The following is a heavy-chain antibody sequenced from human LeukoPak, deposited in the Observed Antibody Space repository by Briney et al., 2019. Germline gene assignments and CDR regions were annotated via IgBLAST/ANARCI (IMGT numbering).Heavy chain of an antibody. CDR1: GFTFDDYA. J-gene: IGHJ6*02. Sequence: GGSLRLSCAASGFTFDDYAMHWVRQAPGKGLEWVSGISWNSGSIGYADSVKGRFTISRDNAKNSLYLQMNSLRVEDTAVYYCARNNWNYRGGMDVWGQGTTVTVSS. V-gene: IGHV3-9*01. CDR3: ARNNWNYRGGMDV. D-gene: IGHD1-7*01. CDR2: ISWNSGSI.